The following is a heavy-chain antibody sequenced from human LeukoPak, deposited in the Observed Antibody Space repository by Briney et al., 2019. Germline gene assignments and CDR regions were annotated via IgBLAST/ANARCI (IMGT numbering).Heavy chain of an antibody. CDR2: ISSSSSYI. Sequence: GGSLRLSCAASGFTFSSYWMHWVRQAPGKGLEWVSSISSSSSYIYYADSVKGRFTISRDNAKNSLYLQMNSLRAEDTAVYYCARDNEQWLVLDYYGMDVWGQGTTVTVSS. CDR1: GFTFSSYW. CDR3: ARDNEQWLVLDYYGMDV. D-gene: IGHD6-19*01. V-gene: IGHV3-21*01. J-gene: IGHJ6*02.